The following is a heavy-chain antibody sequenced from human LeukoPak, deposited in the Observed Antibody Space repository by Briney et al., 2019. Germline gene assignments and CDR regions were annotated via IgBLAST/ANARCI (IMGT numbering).Heavy chain of an antibody. CDR2: INHSGST. CDR3: ARGRVLWFGELYYFDY. V-gene: IGHV4-34*01. D-gene: IGHD3-10*01. J-gene: IGHJ4*02. CDR1: GWSFSGYY. Sequence: SETLSLTCAVYGWSFSGYYWSWIRQPPGKGLEWIGEINHSGSTNYNPSLKSRVTISVDTSKHQFSLKLSSVTAADTAVYYCARGRVLWFGELYYFDYWGQGTLVTVSS.